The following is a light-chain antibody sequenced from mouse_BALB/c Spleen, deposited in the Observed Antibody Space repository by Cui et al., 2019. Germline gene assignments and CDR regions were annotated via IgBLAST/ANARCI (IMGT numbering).Light chain of an antibody. CDR2: SAS. CDR3: KQSYNLWT. J-gene: IGKJ1*01. V-gene: IGKV8-21*01. CDR1: QSLLHSRTRKNY. Sequence: DILMSQSPSSLAVSAGEKVTMSCKSSQSLLHSRTRKNYLAWYQQKPGQSHKLLIYSASTRESGVPDRFTGSGSGTDFTLTISRVQAEDLAVYYCKQSYNLWTFGGGTKLEIK.